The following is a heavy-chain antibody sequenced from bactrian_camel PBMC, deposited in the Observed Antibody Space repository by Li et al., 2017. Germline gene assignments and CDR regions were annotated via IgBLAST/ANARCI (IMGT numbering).Heavy chain of an antibody. CDR1: GFTFRNYA. CDR2: INNGST. Sequence: VQLVESGGNLVQPGGSLTLSCASAGFTFRNYAMSWVRQAPGKGLEWVGTINNGSTYNTNSVKGRFTISQDNAKKMVYLQMKSLESEDTALYYCAANVDFSECDTPPEYHYWGQGTQVTVS. V-gene: IGHV3S40*01. D-gene: IGHD4*01. CDR3: AANVDFSECDTPPEYHY. J-gene: IGHJ4*01.